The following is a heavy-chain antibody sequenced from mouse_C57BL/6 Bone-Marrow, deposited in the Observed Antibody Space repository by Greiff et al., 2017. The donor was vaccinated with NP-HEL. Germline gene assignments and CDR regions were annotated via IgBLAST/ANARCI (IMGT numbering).Heavy chain of an antibody. CDR2: INPSTGGT. V-gene: IGHV1-42*01. D-gene: IGHD3-2*02. J-gene: IGHJ2*01. Sequence: EVQLQQSGPELVKPGASVKISCKASGYSFTGYYMYWVKQSPEKSLEWIGEINPSTGGTTYNQKFKAKATLTVDKSSSTAYMQLKSLTSEDSAVYYCARSNSSGYYFDYWGQGTTLTVSS. CDR3: ARSNSSGYYFDY. CDR1: GYSFTGYY.